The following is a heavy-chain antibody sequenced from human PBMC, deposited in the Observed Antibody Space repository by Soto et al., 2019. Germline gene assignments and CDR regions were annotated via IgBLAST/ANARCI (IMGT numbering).Heavy chain of an antibody. CDR1: GGSISSGGYY. Sequence: PSETLSLTCTVSGGSISSGGYYWTWIRQHPGKGLEWIGYIYYSGSTYYNPSLKSRVTISADTSMNQFSLALTSVTAADTAMYYCARGSTTEKVASWGQGTLVTVSS. CDR3: ARGSTTEKVAS. CDR2: IYYSGST. V-gene: IGHV4-30-4*08. J-gene: IGHJ4*02.